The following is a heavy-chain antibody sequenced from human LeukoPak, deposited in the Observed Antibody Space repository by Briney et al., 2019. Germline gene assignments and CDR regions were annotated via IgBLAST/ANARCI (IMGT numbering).Heavy chain of an antibody. Sequence: SQTLSLTCAISGDSVSSNSAAWTWIRQSPSRGLEWLGRTYYRSKWYNDYAVSVKSRITINPDTSKNQFSLQLNSVTPEDTAVYYSARDQSRGIAAREPRVLNYYYYGMDVWGQGTTVTVSS. CDR1: GDSVSSNSAA. V-gene: IGHV6-1*01. J-gene: IGHJ6*02. D-gene: IGHD6-6*01. CDR3: ARDQSRGIAAREPRVLNYYYYGMDV. CDR2: TYYRSKWYN.